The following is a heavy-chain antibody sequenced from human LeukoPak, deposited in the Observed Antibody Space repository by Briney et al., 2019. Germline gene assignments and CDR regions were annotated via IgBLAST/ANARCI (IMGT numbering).Heavy chain of an antibody. CDR3: ARGGNYIFDY. CDR1: GGSISSYSW. V-gene: IGHV4-4*02. J-gene: IGHJ4*02. CDR2: IHHNGRT. D-gene: IGHD1-26*01. Sequence: PSETLSLTCAVSGGSISSYSWWNWSRQPPGKGLEWIGEIHHNGRTNYNPSLKSRVTMSVDMSKNQLSVELTSVTAADTAVYYCARGGNYIFDYWGQGTLVTVSS.